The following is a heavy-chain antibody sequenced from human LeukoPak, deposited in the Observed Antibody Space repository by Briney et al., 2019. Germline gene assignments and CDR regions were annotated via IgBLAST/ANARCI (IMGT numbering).Heavy chain of an antibody. D-gene: IGHD6-19*01. J-gene: IGHJ3*02. CDR1: GFTFSSYE. Sequence: AGGSLRLSCAASGFTFSSYEMNWVRQAPGKGLEWVSYISSSGSTIYYADSVKSRFTISRDNAKNSLYLQMNSLRAEDTAVYYCARDRGQWLHDAFDIWGQGTMVTVSS. CDR3: ARDRGQWLHDAFDI. V-gene: IGHV3-48*03. CDR2: ISSSGSTI.